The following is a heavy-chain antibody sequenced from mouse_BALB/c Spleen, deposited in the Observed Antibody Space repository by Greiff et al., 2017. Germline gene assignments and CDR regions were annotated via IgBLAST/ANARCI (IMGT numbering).Heavy chain of an antibody. J-gene: IGHJ1*01. CDR2: INPSSGYT. V-gene: IGHV1-4*01. D-gene: IGHD2-2*01. CDR1: GYTFTSYT. CDR3: AYGYGPGYFDV. Sequence: QVQLKESGAELARPGASVKMSCKASGYTFTSYTMHWVKQRPGQGLEWIGYINPSSGYTNYNQKFKDKATLTADKSSSTAYMQLSSLTSEDSAVYYCAYGYGPGYFDVWGAGTTVTVSS.